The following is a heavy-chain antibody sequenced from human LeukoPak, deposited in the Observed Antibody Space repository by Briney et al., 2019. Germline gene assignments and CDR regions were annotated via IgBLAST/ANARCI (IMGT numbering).Heavy chain of an antibody. CDR2: IYHNGTP. V-gene: IGHV4-4*02. J-gene: IGHJ6*02. Sequence: SETLSLTCAVSVGSINSGNWWSWDRQSPGKGLEWIGEIYHNGTPNYNPSLKSRVTISADTFKNHFSLKMTSVTAADTAVYYCATAPILRGEGGEHYKYGMDVWGQGTTVIVSS. D-gene: IGHD2-2*02. CDR3: ATAPILRGEGGEHYKYGMDV. CDR1: VGSINSGNW.